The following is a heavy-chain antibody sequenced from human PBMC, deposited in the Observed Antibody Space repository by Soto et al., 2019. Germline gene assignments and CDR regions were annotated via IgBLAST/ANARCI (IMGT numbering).Heavy chain of an antibody. V-gene: IGHV1-18*01. D-gene: IGHD2-2*01. J-gene: IGHJ6*03. Sequence: ASVKVSCKASGYTFTSYGISWVRQAPGQGLEWMGWISAYNCNTNYAQKLQGRVTMTTDTSTSTAYMELRSLRSDDTAVYYCAREGYCSSSSCVKATHRYHLAVWGKGTTVTVAS. CDR2: ISAYNCNT. CDR3: AREGYCSSSSCVKATHRYHLAV. CDR1: GYTFTSYG.